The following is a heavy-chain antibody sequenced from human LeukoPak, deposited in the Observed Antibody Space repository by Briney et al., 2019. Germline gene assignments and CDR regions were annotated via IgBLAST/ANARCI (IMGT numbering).Heavy chain of an antibody. CDR3: AREGCSSTSCYPDY. J-gene: IGHJ4*02. V-gene: IGHV3-21*01. Sequence: GGSLRLSCAASGFTFRSYSMNWVRQAPGKGLEWVSSISSSSSYIYYADSVKGRFTISRDNAKNSLYLQMNSLRAEDTAVYYCAREGCSSTSCYPDYWGQGTLVTVSS. CDR2: ISSSSSYI. CDR1: GFTFRSYS. D-gene: IGHD2-2*01.